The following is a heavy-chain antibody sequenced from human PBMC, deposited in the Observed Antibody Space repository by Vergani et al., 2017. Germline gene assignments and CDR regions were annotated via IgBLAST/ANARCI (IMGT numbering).Heavy chain of an antibody. D-gene: IGHD3-10*01. V-gene: IGHV4-30-4*08. Sequence: QVQLQESGPGLVKPSQTLSLTCTVSGGSISSGDYYWSWIRQPPGKGLEWIGYIYYSGSTYYNPSLKSRVTISVDTSKNQFSLKLSSVTAADTAVYSCARVITMVRGVIIAYFDYWGQGTLVTVSS. J-gene: IGHJ4*02. CDR3: ARVITMVRGVIIAYFDY. CDR1: GGSISSGDYY. CDR2: IYYSGST.